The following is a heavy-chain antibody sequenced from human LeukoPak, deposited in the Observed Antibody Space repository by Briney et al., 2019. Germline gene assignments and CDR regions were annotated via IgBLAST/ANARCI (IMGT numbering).Heavy chain of an antibody. J-gene: IGHJ6*03. V-gene: IGHV3-73*01. CDR2: IRSKANSYAT. CDR1: GISITNAW. Sequence: PWGSLRLSCAASGISITNAWMSRVRQGPGKGLEWVGRIRSKANSYATAYAASVKGRFTISRDDSKNTAYLQMNSLKTEDTAVYYCTRPYYYDSSGYYYGNYYYYMDVWGKGTTVTVSS. CDR3: TRPYYYDSSGYYYGNYYYYMDV. D-gene: IGHD3-22*01.